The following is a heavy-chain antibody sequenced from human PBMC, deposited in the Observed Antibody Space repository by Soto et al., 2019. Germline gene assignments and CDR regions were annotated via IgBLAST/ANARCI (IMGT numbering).Heavy chain of an antibody. J-gene: IGHJ5*02. CDR1: GNTFTNFG. Sequence: QGQLVQSGVEVKKPGASVKVSCSASGNTFTNFGVTWVRQAPGQGLEWMGWISAYTDDPSYAQKFQGRVTMTIETSTSTAYLDMRIHTSDDTAVYYCARVIPGAEAWFHPWGQGTLVTVSS. V-gene: IGHV1-18*01. CDR2: ISAYTDDP. D-gene: IGHD2-2*02. CDR3: ARVIPGAEAWFHP.